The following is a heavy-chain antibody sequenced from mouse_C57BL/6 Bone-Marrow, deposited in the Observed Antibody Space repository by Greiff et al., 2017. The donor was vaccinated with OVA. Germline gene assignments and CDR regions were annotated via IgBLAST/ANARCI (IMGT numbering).Heavy chain of an antibody. J-gene: IGHJ3*01. D-gene: IGHD1-1*01. Sequence: VQLQQSGAELVRPGASVKLSCTASGFNIKDDYMHWVKQRPEQGLEWIGWIDPENGDTEYASKFQGKATITADTSSNTAYLQLRSLTSEDTAVYYCTTVVGGDWFAYWGQGTLVTVSA. CDR3: TTVVGGDWFAY. V-gene: IGHV14-4*01. CDR2: IDPENGDT. CDR1: GFNIKDDY.